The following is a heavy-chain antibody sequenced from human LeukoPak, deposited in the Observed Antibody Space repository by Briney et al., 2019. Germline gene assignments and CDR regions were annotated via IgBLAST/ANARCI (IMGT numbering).Heavy chain of an antibody. CDR1: GFTVSSNY. V-gene: IGHV3-66*02. J-gene: IGHJ4*02. CDR2: LYSGGST. CDR3: TREKERHSDS. D-gene: IGHD5-24*01. Sequence: PGGSLRLSCAASGFTVSSNYMTWVRQAPGKGLEWVSVLYSGGSTYYADSVKGRFTISRDNSKNTLYLQMNSLRAEDTAVYYCTREKERHSDSWGQGTLVTVSS.